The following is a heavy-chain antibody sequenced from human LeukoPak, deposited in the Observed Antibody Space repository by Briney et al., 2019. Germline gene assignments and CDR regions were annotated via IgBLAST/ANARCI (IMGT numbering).Heavy chain of an antibody. Sequence: GGSLRLSCAASGFTFSSYAMSWVRQAPGKGLEWVSAISGTDGGTYYSDSVRGRFTISRDNSRNTLYLQRNSLSAEDTAIYYCANLLVDDLFDFWGQGTLVTVSS. J-gene: IGHJ4*02. CDR3: ANLLVDDLFDF. CDR2: ISGTDGGT. V-gene: IGHV3-23*01. D-gene: IGHD3-3*01. CDR1: GFTFSSYA.